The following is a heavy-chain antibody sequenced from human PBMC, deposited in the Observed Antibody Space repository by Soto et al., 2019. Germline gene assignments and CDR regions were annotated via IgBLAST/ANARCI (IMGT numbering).Heavy chain of an antibody. Sequence: SETLSLTCTVSGAAISDYYWSWIRQPAGQALEWIGRVYVTGTTYFNPSLKSRVTMSVDTSNNQVSLKLSSVTAADSAIYYCARDGEYTSGWYSFDSWGPGTLVTVSS. CDR1: GAAISDYY. V-gene: IGHV4-4*07. D-gene: IGHD6-19*01. CDR2: VYVTGTT. CDR3: ARDGEYTSGWYSFDS. J-gene: IGHJ5*01.